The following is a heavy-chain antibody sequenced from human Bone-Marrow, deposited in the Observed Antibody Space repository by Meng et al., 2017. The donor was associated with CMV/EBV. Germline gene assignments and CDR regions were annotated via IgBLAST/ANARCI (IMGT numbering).Heavy chain of an antibody. Sequence: SCAASGFTLTSNHMLWVRQAPGKGLEWVSLIYSGGATSYADSVKGRFTISRDNSNNTLYLQMNSLRVEDTAVYYCARDANWGRYLDYWGQGTLVTVSS. CDR2: IYSGGAT. J-gene: IGHJ4*02. CDR3: ARDANWGRYLDY. CDR1: GFTLTSNH. D-gene: IGHD7-27*01. V-gene: IGHV3-66*01.